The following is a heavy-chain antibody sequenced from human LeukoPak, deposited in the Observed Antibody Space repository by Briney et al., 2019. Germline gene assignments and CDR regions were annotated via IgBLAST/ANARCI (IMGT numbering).Heavy chain of an antibody. V-gene: IGHV3-21*06. CDR3: ARDPYSGNYGNYYYYYMDV. Sequence: PGGSLRLSCAASGFTFSTYNMNWVRHAPGKGLEWISSITSSSSYIYYADSVKGRFTISRDNAKNSLFLQMNNLSPDDTAVYFCARDPYSGNYGNYYYYYMDVWGKGTTVTISS. J-gene: IGHJ6*03. D-gene: IGHD1-26*01. CDR1: GFTFSTYN. CDR2: ITSSSSYI.